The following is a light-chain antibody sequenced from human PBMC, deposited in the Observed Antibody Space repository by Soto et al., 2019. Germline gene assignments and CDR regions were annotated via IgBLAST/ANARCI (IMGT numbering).Light chain of an antibody. CDR2: EVN. CDR1: SSDVGKYNR. CDR3: CSYAGSGTYV. J-gene: IGLJ1*01. V-gene: IGLV2-23*02. Sequence: QSALTQPASVSGSPGQSITISCTGISSDVGKYNRVSWYQWHPGKAPKFMIYEVNKRPSGVSNRFSGSKYDNTASLTISGRQAEDEADYYCCSYAGSGTYVFGTGTKLTVL.